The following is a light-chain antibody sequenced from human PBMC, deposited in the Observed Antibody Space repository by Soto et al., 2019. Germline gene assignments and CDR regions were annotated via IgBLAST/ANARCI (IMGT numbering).Light chain of an antibody. CDR3: QQFRT. Sequence: DIQMTQSPSTLSVSVGDRVTITCRASQTISGWLACYQQKPGKAPKLLIYDVSSLESGVPSRVSCSGSWTEFKLTISTLQPDDFATYYCQQFRTFGQGTNV. CDR2: DVS. CDR1: QTISGW. V-gene: IGKV1-5*01. J-gene: IGKJ1*01.